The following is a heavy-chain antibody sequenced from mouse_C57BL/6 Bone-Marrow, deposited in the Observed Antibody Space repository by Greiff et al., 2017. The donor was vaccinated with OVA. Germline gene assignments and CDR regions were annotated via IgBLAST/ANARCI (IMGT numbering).Heavy chain of an antibody. V-gene: IGHV2-6-1*01. Sequence: QVQLKQSGPGLVAPSQSLSITCTVSGFSLTSYGVHWVRQPPGKGLEWLVVIWSDGSTTYNSALKSRLSISKDNSKSQVFLKMNSLQTDDTAMYYCARHRDYGRSYGWDFDVWGTGTTVTVSS. J-gene: IGHJ1*03. CDR2: IWSDGST. D-gene: IGHD1-1*01. CDR3: ARHRDYGRSYGWDFDV. CDR1: GFSLTSYG.